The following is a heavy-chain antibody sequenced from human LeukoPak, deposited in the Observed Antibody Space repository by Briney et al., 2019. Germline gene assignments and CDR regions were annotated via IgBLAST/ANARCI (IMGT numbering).Heavy chain of an antibody. Sequence: VRSLRLSSAASVFTFDDYAMHWVRQAPRKGLEWVSGISWNSGSIGYADSVKGRFTISRDTAKNSLYLQMNSLRAEDTAVYYCARDQNGDLGDYWGQGTLVTVSS. CDR2: ISWNSGSI. CDR3: ARDQNGDLGDY. V-gene: IGHV3-9*01. D-gene: IGHD3-10*01. J-gene: IGHJ4*02. CDR1: VFTFDDYA.